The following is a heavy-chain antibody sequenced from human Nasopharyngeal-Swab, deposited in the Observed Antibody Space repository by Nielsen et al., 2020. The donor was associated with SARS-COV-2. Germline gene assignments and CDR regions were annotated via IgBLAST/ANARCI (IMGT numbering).Heavy chain of an antibody. CDR2: IYYSGST. CDR3: ARDVTMVRGVIGDYYGMDV. Sequence: SETLSLTCTVSGGSISSYYWSWIRQPPGKGLEWIGYIYYSGSTNYNPSLKSRVTISVDTSKNQFSLKLSSVTAADTAVYYCARDVTMVRGVIGDYYGMDVWGQGTTVTVSS. CDR1: GGSISSYY. J-gene: IGHJ6*02. D-gene: IGHD3-10*01. V-gene: IGHV4-59*13.